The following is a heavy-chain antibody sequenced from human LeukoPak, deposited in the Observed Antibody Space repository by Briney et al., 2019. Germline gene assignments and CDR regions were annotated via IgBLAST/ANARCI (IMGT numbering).Heavy chain of an antibody. D-gene: IGHD3-22*01. Sequence: GALRLSCAASGFTFSSYAMSWVRQAPGEGLGWVSAISGSGGSTYYADSVKGRFTISRGNSKNTLYLQMTSLRAEDTAVYYCAKWSGDSRGYYPFFAYWGQGTLVTVSS. CDR1: GFTFSSYA. J-gene: IGHJ4*02. CDR2: ISGSGGST. CDR3: AKWSGDSRGYYPFFAY. V-gene: IGHV3-23*01.